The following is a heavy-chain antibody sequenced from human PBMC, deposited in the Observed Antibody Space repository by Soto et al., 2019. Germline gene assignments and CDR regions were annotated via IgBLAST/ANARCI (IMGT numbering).Heavy chain of an antibody. CDR1: GGTFSSYR. Sequence: SVKVSGKASGGTFSSYRITWVRQAPGQGLEWVGGIVPLYRTADYAQKFQGRVTITADESAGTSYMELRSLKYQDTAVYYCVRDSGAKLSSSWGQGTLVTGS. D-gene: IGHD6-13*01. V-gene: IGHV1-69*13. J-gene: IGHJ4*02. CDR3: VRDSGAKLSSS. CDR2: IVPLYRTA.